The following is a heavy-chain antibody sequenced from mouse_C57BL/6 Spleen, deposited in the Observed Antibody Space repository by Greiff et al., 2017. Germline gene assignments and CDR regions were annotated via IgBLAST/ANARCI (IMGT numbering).Heavy chain of an antibody. CDR2: ISYDGSN. V-gene: IGHV3-6*01. D-gene: IGHD4-1*01. CDR1: GYSITSGYY. J-gene: IGHJ4*01. CDR3: ARYWSYYAMDY. Sequence: EVKLVESGPGLVKPSQSLSLTCSVTGYSITSGYYWNWIRQFPGNKLEWMGYISYDGSNNYNPSLKNRISITRDTSKNQFFLKLNSVTTEDTATYYCARYWSYYAMDYWGQGTSVTVSS.